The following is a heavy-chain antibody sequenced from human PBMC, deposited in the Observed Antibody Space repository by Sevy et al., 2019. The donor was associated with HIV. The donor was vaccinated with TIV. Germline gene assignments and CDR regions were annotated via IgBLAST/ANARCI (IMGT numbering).Heavy chain of an antibody. CDR3: TEARTWDSSGYYRGYFDY. V-gene: IGHV4-31*03. CDR1: GGSISSGGYY. J-gene: IGHJ4*02. Sequence: SETLSLTCTVSGGSISSGGYYWSWIRQHPGKGLEWIGYIYYSGSTYYNPSLKSRGTISVDTSKNQFYLKLSSVTAAETAVYYCTEARTWDSSGYYRGYFDYWGQGTLVTVSS. CDR2: IYYSGST. D-gene: IGHD3-22*01.